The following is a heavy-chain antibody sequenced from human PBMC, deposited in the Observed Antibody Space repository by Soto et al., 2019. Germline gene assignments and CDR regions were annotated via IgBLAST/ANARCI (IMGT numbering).Heavy chain of an antibody. D-gene: IGHD4-17*01. V-gene: IGHV3-11*01. J-gene: IGHJ4*02. CDR3: ARGGASVTTPFDY. Sequence: QMQLVESGGGLVKRGGSLRLSCAASGFALSDPYMSWIRQAPGKGLEWISYISSSGSTIYYADSVKGRFTISRDNAKKSLYLQMDSLTADDTAVYYCARGGASVTTPFDYWGQGTQVTVSS. CDR1: GFALSDPY. CDR2: ISSSGSTI.